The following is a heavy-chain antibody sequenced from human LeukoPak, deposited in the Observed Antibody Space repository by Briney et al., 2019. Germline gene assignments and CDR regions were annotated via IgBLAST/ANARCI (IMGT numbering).Heavy chain of an antibody. J-gene: IGHJ4*02. D-gene: IGHD2-15*01. CDR3: ASSYCSGGSCYLSFDY. Sequence: KSGGSLRLSCAASRFTFSSYSMNWVRQAPGKGLEWVSSISSSSSYIYYADSVKGRFTISRDNAKNSLYLQMNSLRAEDTAVYYCASSYCSGGSCYLSFDYWGQGTLVTVSS. V-gene: IGHV3-21*01. CDR1: RFTFSSYS. CDR2: ISSSSSYI.